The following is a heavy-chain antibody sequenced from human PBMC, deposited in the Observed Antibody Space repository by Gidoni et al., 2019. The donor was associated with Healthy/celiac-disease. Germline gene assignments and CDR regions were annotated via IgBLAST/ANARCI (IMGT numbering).Heavy chain of an antibody. D-gene: IGHD3-16*01. V-gene: IGHV3-23*01. CDR2: LSGSGGRT. Sequence: EVQLLESGGGLVQPGGSLRLSCAASGFTFSSYAMSWVRQAPGKGLEWVSALSGSGGRTYYADSVKGRFTISRDNSKNTLYLQMNSLRAEDTAVYYCAKELRRSNWFDPWGQGTLVTVSS. CDR1: GFTFSSYA. CDR3: AKELRRSNWFDP. J-gene: IGHJ5*02.